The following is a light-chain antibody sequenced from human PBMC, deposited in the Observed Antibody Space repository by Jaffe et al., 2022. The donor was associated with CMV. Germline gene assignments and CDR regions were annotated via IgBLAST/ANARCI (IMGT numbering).Light chain of an antibody. CDR2: STY. J-gene: IGLJ3*02. Sequence: QSVLTQPPSTSGTPGQRVTISCSGGSSNIGINTVTWYQQVPRAAPTLLIYSTYQRPSGVPDRFSGSKSGTSASLAISGLQSDDEADYYCAVWDDNLSAWVFGGGTQLTVL. V-gene: IGLV1-44*01. CDR1: SSNIGINT. CDR3: AVWDDNLSAWV.